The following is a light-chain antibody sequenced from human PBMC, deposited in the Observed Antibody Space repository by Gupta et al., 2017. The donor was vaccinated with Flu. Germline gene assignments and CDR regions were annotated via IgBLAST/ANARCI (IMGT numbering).Light chain of an antibody. CDR1: QSVRNY. CDR2: ASS. CDR3: QQTNNAPRT. V-gene: IGKV1-39*01. J-gene: IGKJ1*01. Sequence: LAGSVGDIVNMTCRASQSVRNYINWYQQKPGKAPKLLIYASSSLQRGVPSRFSGGGFETDFSLTISSLQLEDFATYYGQQTNNAPRTFGPGTRV.